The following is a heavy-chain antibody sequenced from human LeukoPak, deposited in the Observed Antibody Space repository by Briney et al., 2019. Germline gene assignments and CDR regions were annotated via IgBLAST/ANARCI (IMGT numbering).Heavy chain of an antibody. D-gene: IGHD5-24*01. CDR2: ISGSGGST. V-gene: IGHV3-23*01. J-gene: IGHJ3*01. CDR3: AKDIQLST. Sequence: GGSLRLSCAASGFTFSTYAMYWVRQAPGKGLEWVSSISGSGGSTYYADSVKGRFTISRDNSKNTLYLQMNSLRAEDTALYYCAKDIQLSTWGLGTRVTVSS. CDR1: GFTFSTYA.